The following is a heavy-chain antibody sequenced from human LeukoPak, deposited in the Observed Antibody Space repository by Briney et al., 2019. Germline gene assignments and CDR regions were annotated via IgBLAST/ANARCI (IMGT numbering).Heavy chain of an antibody. V-gene: IGHV1-46*01. Sequence: ASVKVSCKASGYTFTSYYMHWVRQAPGQGLEWMGIINPSGGSTSYAQKFQGRVTMTRDMSTSTVYMELSSLRSEDTAVYYCARGYCSGGSCYYDAFDIWGQGTMVTVSS. D-gene: IGHD2-15*01. J-gene: IGHJ3*02. CDR1: GYTFTSYY. CDR3: ARGYCSGGSCYYDAFDI. CDR2: INPSGGST.